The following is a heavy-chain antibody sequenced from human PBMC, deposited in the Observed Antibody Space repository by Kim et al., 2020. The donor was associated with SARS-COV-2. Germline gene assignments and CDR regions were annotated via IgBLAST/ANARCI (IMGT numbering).Heavy chain of an antibody. D-gene: IGHD2-2*01. Sequence: SQTLSLTCAISGDSVSSNSAAWNWIRQSPSRGLEWLGRTYYRSKWYNDYAVSVKSRITINPDTSKNQFSLQLNSVTPEDTAVYYCARDLGGDIVVVPAAHIHNCFDPWGQGTQVTVSS. CDR2: TYYRSKWYN. V-gene: IGHV6-1*01. CDR1: GDSVSSNSAA. CDR3: ARDLGGDIVVVPAAHIHNCFDP. J-gene: IGHJ5*02.